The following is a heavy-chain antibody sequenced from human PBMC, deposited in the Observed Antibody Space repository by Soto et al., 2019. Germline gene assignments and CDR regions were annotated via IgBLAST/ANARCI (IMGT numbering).Heavy chain of an antibody. CDR1: GYTFTSYG. J-gene: IGHJ6*02. D-gene: IGHD3-22*01. Sequence: QVQLVQSGAEVKKPGASVKVSCKASGYTFTSYGISWVRQAPGQGLEWMGWISAYNGNTNYAQKLQGRVTMTTDTSTSTAYMELRSLRSDDTAVYYCARDAERYYYDSSGPHGYYYGMDVWGQGTTVTVSS. CDR2: ISAYNGNT. V-gene: IGHV1-18*01. CDR3: ARDAERYYYDSSGPHGYYYGMDV.